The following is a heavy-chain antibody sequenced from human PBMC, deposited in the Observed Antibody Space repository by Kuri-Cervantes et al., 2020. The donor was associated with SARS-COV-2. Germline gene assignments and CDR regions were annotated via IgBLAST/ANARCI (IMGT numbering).Heavy chain of an antibody. V-gene: IGHV1-2*02. CDR2: INPNSGGT. D-gene: IGHD3-10*01. CDR1: GYTFTGYY. J-gene: IGHJ6*02. CDR3: ARDIPYGSGSYHQQDYYYYGMDV. Sequence: ASVKVSCKASGYTFTGYYMHWVRQAPGQGLEWMGWINPNSGGTNYAQKFQGRVTMTRDTSISTAYMELSRLRSDDTAVYYCARDIPYGSGSYHQQDYYYYGMDVWGQGTTVTVSS.